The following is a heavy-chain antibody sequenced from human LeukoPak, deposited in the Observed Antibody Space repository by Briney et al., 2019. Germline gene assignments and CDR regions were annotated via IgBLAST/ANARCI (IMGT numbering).Heavy chain of an antibody. D-gene: IGHD6-19*01. J-gene: IGHJ4*02. CDR2: IIPILGIA. CDR3: ARDYTSGWYNFDY. Sequence: SVKVSCNASGGTFSSYAISWVRQAPGQGLEWMGRIIPILGIANYAQKFQGRVTITADKSTSTAYMELSSLRSEDTAVYYCARDYTSGWYNFDYWGQGTLVTVSS. CDR1: GGTFSSYA. V-gene: IGHV1-69*04.